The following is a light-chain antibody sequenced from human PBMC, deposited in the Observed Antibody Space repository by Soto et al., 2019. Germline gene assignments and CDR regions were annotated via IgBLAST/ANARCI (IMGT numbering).Light chain of an antibody. J-gene: IGLJ2*01. V-gene: IGLV2-14*03. CDR1: SDDIGAYNY. Sequence: QSALTQPASVSGSPGQSITISCTVTSDDIGAYNYVSWYQQHPAKSPKLIIYDIRNRPFGVSDRFSGSKSGKTSSRTISGLQDADEADYYCSAYANDNAVLFGGGTKVTVL. CDR2: DIR. CDR3: SAYANDNAVL.